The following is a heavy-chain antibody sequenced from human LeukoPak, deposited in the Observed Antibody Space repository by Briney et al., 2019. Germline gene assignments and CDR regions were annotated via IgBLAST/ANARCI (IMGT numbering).Heavy chain of an antibody. V-gene: IGHV3-30*04. CDR2: ISKDGNSQ. J-gene: IGHJ3*02. CDR3: AGESFDI. Sequence: GGSLRLSCAASGFTFSSYALDWVRQAPGKGLEWVAVISKDGNSQNYADSVKGRFTISRDNSRNTLYLQMNSLRPEDTAVYYCAGESFDIWGQGTTVTVSS. CDR1: GFTFSSYA.